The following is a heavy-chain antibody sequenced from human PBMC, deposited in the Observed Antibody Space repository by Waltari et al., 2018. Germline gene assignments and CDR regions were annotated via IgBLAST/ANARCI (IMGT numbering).Heavy chain of an antibody. CDR1: GFTFSTYA. D-gene: IGHD1-26*01. CDR3: ATVGPRGSLHQAFDN. CDR2: ISRDGNSK. Sequence: QVQLVESGGGVVQPGRSQRLSCAASGFTFSTYAMHWIRQTPGKGMEWVAVISRDGNSKNYADYVKGRFTISRDNSENTLYLQMNSLRPDDTAIYTCATVGPRGSLHQAFDNWGQGTMVTVSS. J-gene: IGHJ3*02. V-gene: IGHV3-30-3*01.